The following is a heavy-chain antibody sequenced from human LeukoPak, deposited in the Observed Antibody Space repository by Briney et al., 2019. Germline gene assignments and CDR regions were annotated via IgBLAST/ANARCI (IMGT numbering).Heavy chain of an antibody. J-gene: IGHJ2*01. CDR2: ISSSSSYI. V-gene: IGHV3-21*01. CDR1: GFTFSSYS. CDR3: ARDLRRVLDL. Sequence: GGSLRLSCAASGFTFSSYSMNWVRQAPGKGLEWVSSISSSSSYIYYADSVKGRFTISRGNAKNSLYLQMNSLRAEDTAVYYCARDLRRVLDLWGRGTLVTVSS.